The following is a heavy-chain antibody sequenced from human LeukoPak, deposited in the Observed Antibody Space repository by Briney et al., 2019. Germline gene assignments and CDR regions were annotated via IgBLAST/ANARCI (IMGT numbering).Heavy chain of an antibody. CDR1: GGTFSSYA. CDR3: AREHDFLIDYSFDY. CDR2: INAGNGNT. D-gene: IGHD3-3*01. J-gene: IGHJ4*02. Sequence: GASVKVSCKASGGTFSSYAISWVRQAPGQGLEWMGWINAGNGNTKYSEKPQGRVTITRDTSANTAYVELSSLRSEDTAVYYCAREHDFLIDYSFDYWGQGTQVTVSS. V-gene: IGHV1-3*01.